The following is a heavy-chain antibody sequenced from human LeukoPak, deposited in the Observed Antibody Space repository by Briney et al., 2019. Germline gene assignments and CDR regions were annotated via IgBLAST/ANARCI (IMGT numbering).Heavy chain of an antibody. Sequence: PSETLSLTCTVSGGSISSTTYYWGWIRQPPGKGLEWIGSLHYSVNTYYNPSLNSRVTISVDKSKNHLSLNLSSVTAADTAFYYCARDWRYCSVGSCSYYFDYWGQGALVTVSS. CDR3: ARDWRYCSVGSCSYYFDY. CDR2: LHYSVNT. V-gene: IGHV4-39*07. CDR1: GGSISSTTYY. J-gene: IGHJ4*02. D-gene: IGHD2-15*01.